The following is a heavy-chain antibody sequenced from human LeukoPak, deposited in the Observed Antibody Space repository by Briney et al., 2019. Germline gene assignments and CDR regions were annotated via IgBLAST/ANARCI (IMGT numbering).Heavy chain of an antibody. CDR1: GGSISSSSYY. CDR3: ARDSDYVWGSYFGFDY. CDR2: IYYSGST. V-gene: IGHV4-39*07. J-gene: IGHJ4*02. Sequence: SETLSLTCTVSGGSISSSSYYWGWIRQPPGKGLEWIGSIYYSGSTYYNPSLKSRVTISVDTSKNQFSLKLSSVTAADTAVYYCARDSDYVWGSYFGFDYWGQGTLVTVSS. D-gene: IGHD3-16*01.